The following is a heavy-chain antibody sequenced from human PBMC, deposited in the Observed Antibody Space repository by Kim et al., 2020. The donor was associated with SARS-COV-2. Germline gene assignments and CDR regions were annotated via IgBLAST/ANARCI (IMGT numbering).Heavy chain of an antibody. V-gene: IGHV1-24*01. CDR3: ATGLPFAFYGDYAGY. CDR1: GYTLTELS. Sequence: ASVKVSCKVSGYTLTELSMHWVRQAPGKGLEWMGGFDPEDGETIYAQKFQGRVTMTEDTSTDTAYMELSGLRSEDTAVYYCATGLPFAFYGDYAGYWGQGTLVTVSS. D-gene: IGHD4-17*01. CDR2: FDPEDGET. J-gene: IGHJ4*02.